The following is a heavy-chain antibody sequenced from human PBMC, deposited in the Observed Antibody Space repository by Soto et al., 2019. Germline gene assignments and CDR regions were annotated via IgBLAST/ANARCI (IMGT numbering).Heavy chain of an antibody. CDR2: INHSGST. CDR3: ARGLTTRDFDY. CDR1: GGSFSGYY. V-gene: IGHV4-34*01. Sequence: SETLSLTCAVYGGSFSGYYWSCVRHPPGKWLEWIGEINHSGSTNYNPSLKSRVTISVDTSKNQFSLKLSSVTAADTAVYYCARGLTTRDFDYWGQGTLVTVSA. D-gene: IGHD2-2*01. J-gene: IGHJ4*02.